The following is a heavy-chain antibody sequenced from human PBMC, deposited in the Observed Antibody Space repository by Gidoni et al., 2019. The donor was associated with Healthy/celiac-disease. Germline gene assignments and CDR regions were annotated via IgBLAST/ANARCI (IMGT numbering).Heavy chain of an antibody. D-gene: IGHD6-13*01. J-gene: IGHJ3*02. CDR3: ARVITKHSKQQLHAFDI. CDR1: GGSFSGYY. Sequence: QVQLQQWGAGLLKPSETLSLTCAVYGGSFSGYYWSWIRQPPGKGLEWIGEINHSGSTNYNPSLKSRVTISVDTSKNQFSLKLSSVTAADTAVYYCARVITKHSKQQLHAFDIWGQGTMVTVSS. CDR2: INHSGST. V-gene: IGHV4-34*01.